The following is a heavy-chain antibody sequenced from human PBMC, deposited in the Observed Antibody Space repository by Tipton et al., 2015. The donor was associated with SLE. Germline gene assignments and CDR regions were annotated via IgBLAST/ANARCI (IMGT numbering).Heavy chain of an antibody. D-gene: IGHD5-24*01. CDR2: VSNTDGNT. CDR3: ARSGQSWIQLNWYFDL. Sequence: SLRLSCAASGFTFDDFAMHWVRQAPGKGRGWVSTVSNTDGNTFYADSVKGRVNISRDMSNNTLYLQMNSLIGEDTAVYYCARSGQSWIQLNWYFDLWGRGTLVTVSS. CDR1: GFTFDDFA. V-gene: IGHV3-23*01. J-gene: IGHJ2*01.